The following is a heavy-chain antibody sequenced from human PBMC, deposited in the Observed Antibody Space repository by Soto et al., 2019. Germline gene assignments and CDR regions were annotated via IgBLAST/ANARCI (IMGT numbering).Heavy chain of an antibody. CDR1: GFTFSSYA. CDR2: ISYDGSNK. CDR3: ARTYSGYDNYYYYGMDV. J-gene: IGHJ6*02. Sequence: GGSLRLSCAASGFTFSSYAMHWVRQAPGKGLEWVAVISYDGSNKYYADSAKGRFTISRDNSKNTLYLQMNSLRAEDTAVYYCARTYSGYDNYYYYGMDVWGQGTTVTVSS. D-gene: IGHD5-12*01. V-gene: IGHV3-30-3*01.